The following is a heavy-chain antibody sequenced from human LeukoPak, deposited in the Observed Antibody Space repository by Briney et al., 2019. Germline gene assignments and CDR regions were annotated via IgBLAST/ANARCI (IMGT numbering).Heavy chain of an antibody. J-gene: IGHJ4*02. CDR3: VREYSRSVVAGSRPDL. CDR1: GSSISSSSYY. Sequence: PSETLALTCSVSGSSISSSSYYWGWIRQSPGKGLEWIGSMYYRGTTYENSSLKSRVTLSIDTSKNQFSLKLTSVTAADTAVYYCVREYSRSVVAGSRPDLWGQGLLVTVSS. CDR2: MYYRGTT. D-gene: IGHD2-21*01. V-gene: IGHV4-39*02.